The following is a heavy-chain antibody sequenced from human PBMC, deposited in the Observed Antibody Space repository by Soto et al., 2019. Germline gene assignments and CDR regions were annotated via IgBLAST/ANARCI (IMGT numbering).Heavy chain of an antibody. V-gene: IGHV1-69*13. D-gene: IGHD3-3*01. J-gene: IGHJ6*02. Sequence: SVKVSCKASGGTFSCYAISWVRQAPGQGLEWMGGIIPIFGTANYAQKFQGRVTITADESTSTAYMELSSLRSEDTAVYYCARARGLEWSDYYYYYGMDVWGQGTTVTVSS. CDR3: ARARGLEWSDYYYYYGMDV. CDR1: GGTFSCYA. CDR2: IIPIFGTA.